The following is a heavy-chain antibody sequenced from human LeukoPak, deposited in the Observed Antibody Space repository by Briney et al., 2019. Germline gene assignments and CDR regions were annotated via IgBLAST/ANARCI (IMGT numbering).Heavy chain of an antibody. Sequence: PGGSLRLSCAASGFTFSSYGMHWVRQAPGKGLEWVAFIRYDGSNKYYADSVKGRFIISRDNSKNTLYLQMNSLRAEDTAVYYCARGAVAGTWPGAFDIWGQGTMLTVSS. D-gene: IGHD6-19*01. CDR3: ARGAVAGTWPGAFDI. CDR1: GFTFSSYG. J-gene: IGHJ3*02. V-gene: IGHV3-30*02. CDR2: IRYDGSNK.